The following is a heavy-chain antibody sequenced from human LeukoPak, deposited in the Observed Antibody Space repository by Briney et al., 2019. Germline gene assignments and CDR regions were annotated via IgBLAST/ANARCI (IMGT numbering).Heavy chain of an antibody. V-gene: IGHV3-21*01. CDR2: ISSSSSYI. CDR1: GFTFSSYS. D-gene: IGHD6-19*01. CDR3: ARYGYSSGWYAFDY. J-gene: IGHJ4*02. Sequence: GGSPRLSCAASGFTFSSYSMNWVRQAPGKGLEWVSSISSSSSYIYYADSVKGRFTISRDNAKNSLYLQMNSLRAEDTAVYYCARYGYSSGWYAFDYWGQGTLVTVSS.